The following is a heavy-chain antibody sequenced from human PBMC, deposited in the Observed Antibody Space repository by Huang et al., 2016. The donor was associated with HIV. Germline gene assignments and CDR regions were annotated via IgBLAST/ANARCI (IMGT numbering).Heavy chain of an antibody. CDR2: IYYSGSP. CDR3: ARRQGSGYYFYFDY. D-gene: IGHD3-22*01. CDR1: GGSIKSRNYY. J-gene: IGHJ4*02. V-gene: IGHV4-39*01. Sequence: QLQLQESGPGLVKPSDTLSLNCTISGGSIKSRNYYWGWVRQAPGQGLEWIGEIYYSGSPYYNPSLRSRVSLSVDTSKNQVTLKVNAVIAADTAVYYCARRQGSGYYFYFDYWGRGIPVTVSA.